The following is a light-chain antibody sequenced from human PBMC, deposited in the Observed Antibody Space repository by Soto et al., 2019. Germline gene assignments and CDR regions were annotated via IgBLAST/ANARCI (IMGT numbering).Light chain of an antibody. V-gene: IGKV3-20*01. Sequence: IVLTQSPGTLSLNAGERDTLSCRASQSVSNSYLAWYQQKPGRAPRLLIYGASSRATDIPDRFSGSGSGTEFTLTISSLQSEDFAVYHCQQYNDWPRTFGQGTKVDI. CDR3: QQYNDWPRT. CDR1: QSVSNSY. CDR2: GAS. J-gene: IGKJ1*01.